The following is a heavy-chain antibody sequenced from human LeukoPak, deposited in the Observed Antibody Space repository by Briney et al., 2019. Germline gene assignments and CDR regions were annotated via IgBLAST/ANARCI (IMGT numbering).Heavy chain of an antibody. J-gene: IGHJ3*02. D-gene: IGHD6-13*01. CDR3: ARERDSSSWYAFDI. Sequence: QTGGSLRLSCAASGFTFSSYSLNWDRQAPGKGLEWVSHISSSSSTIYYGDSVKGRFTISRDNAKNSLYLQMNSLRDEDTAVYYCARERDSSSWYAFDIWGQGTMVTVSS. V-gene: IGHV3-48*02. CDR2: ISSSSSTI. CDR1: GFTFSSYS.